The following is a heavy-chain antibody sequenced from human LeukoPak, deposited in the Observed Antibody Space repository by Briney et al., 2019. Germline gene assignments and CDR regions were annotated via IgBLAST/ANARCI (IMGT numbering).Heavy chain of an antibody. D-gene: IGHD2-21*02. J-gene: IGHJ5*02. V-gene: IGHV4-39*07. CDR3: ARTANWFDP. CDR2: IYHSGST. CDR1: GGSISSSSYY. Sequence: SETLSLTCTVSGGSISSSSYYWGWIRQPPGTGLEWIGYIYHSGSTYYNPSLKSRVTISVDRSKNQFSLKLSSVTAADTAVYYCARTANWFDPWGQGTLVTVSS.